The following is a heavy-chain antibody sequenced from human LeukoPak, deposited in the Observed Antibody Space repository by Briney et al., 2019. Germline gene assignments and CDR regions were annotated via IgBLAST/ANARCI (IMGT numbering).Heavy chain of an antibody. J-gene: IGHJ3*02. V-gene: IGHV3-21*01. CDR3: AREAFDI. CDR1: EFTFSSYT. CDR2: ISYSGSYI. Sequence: GRSLRLSCAASEFTFSSYTMNWVRQAPGKGLEWVSSISYSGSYIYYADSVKGRFTISRDNAENSLYLQMNSLRAEDTAVYYCAREAFDIWGQGTMVTVSS.